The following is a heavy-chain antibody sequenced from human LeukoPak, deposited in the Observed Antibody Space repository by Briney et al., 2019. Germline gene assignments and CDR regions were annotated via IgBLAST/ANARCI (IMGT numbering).Heavy chain of an antibody. Sequence: SSETLSLTCTVSGGSISSGDYYWSWIRQPPGKGLEWIGYIYYSGSTSYNPSLKSRVTILVDTSKNQFSLKLSSMTAADTAVYSCASSETDEVLRFLEWSPGFDYWGQGTLVTVSS. J-gene: IGHJ4*02. CDR3: ASSETDEVLRFLEWSPGFDY. D-gene: IGHD3-3*01. CDR2: IYYSGST. CDR1: GGSISSGDYY. V-gene: IGHV4-30-4*08.